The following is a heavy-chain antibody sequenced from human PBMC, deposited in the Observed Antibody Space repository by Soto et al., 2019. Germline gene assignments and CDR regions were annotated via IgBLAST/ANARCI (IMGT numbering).Heavy chain of an antibody. CDR1: GFTVSSNY. Sequence: GGSLRLCCAASGFTVSSNYMSWVRQAPGKGLEWVSVIYSGGSTYYADSVKGRFTISRDNSKNTLYLQMNSLRAEDTAVYYCARDYRFSGSYYNEVYYYYGMDVWGQGTTVTVSS. J-gene: IGHJ6*02. D-gene: IGHD3-10*01. CDR3: ARDYRFSGSYYNEVYYYYGMDV. V-gene: IGHV3-53*01. CDR2: IYSGGST.